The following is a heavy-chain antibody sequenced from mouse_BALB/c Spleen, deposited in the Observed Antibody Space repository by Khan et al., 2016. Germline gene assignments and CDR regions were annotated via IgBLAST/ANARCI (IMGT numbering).Heavy chain of an antibody. CDR1: GYSITSGYY. V-gene: IGHV3-6*02. D-gene: IGHD2-2*01. J-gene: IGHJ3*01. Sequence: QLQESGPGLVKPSQSLSLTCSVTGYSITSGYYWNWNRQFPGNKLEWMGYISYDGSNNYNPSLKNRISINRDTSKNQFFLKLNSVTTEDTATYYCARGYGYDWFAYWGQGTLVTVSA. CDR2: ISYDGSN. CDR3: ARGYGYDWFAY.